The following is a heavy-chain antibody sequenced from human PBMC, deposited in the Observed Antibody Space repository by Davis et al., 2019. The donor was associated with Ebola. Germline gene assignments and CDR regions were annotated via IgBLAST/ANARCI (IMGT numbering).Heavy chain of an antibody. V-gene: IGHV3-30-3*01. CDR1: GFTFSSYA. Sequence: GESLKISCAASGFTFSSYAMHWARQAPGKGLEWVAVISYDGSNKYYADSVKGRFTISRDNSKNSLYLQMNSLRAEDTAVYYCAKGSDGLPYYYYYYMDVWGKGTTVTVSS. J-gene: IGHJ6*03. CDR3: AKGSDGLPYYYYYYMDV. D-gene: IGHD3-10*01. CDR2: ISYDGSNK.